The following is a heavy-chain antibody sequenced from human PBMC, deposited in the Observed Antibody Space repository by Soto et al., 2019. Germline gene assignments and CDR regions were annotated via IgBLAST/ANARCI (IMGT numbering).Heavy chain of an antibody. Sequence: GGSLRLSCAASGFTFSSYGMHWVRQAPGKGLEWVAVISYDGSNKYYADSVKGRFTISRDNSKNTLYLQMNSLRAEDTAVYYCAKSPTTVTTSWFDPWGQGTLVTVSS. CDR2: ISYDGSNK. J-gene: IGHJ5*02. CDR3: AKSPTTVTTSWFDP. CDR1: GFTFSSYG. D-gene: IGHD4-4*01. V-gene: IGHV3-30*18.